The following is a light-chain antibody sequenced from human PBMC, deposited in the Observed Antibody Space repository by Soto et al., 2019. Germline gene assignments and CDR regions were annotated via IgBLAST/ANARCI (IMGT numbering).Light chain of an antibody. V-gene: IGKV1-5*01. J-gene: IGKJ1*01. Sequence: DIQMTQSPSTLSASVGDRVTITCRASQSIRTWLAWYQQKPGKAPQVLIYAASTWQSGVPSRFSGSGSGTDFSLTISSLQPDDFATYFCQQYQSYATFGQGTKVEIK. CDR2: AAS. CDR1: QSIRTW. CDR3: QQYQSYAT.